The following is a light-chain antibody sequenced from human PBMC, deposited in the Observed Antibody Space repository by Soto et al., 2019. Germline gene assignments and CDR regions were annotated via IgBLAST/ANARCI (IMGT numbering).Light chain of an antibody. CDR1: SSDIGGSNS. CDR2: EVS. Sequence: QSALTQPASVSGSPGQTIIMSCTGTSSDIGGSNSVSWYQQHPDKAPKLILFEVSHRPSKIPDRFSGSKSGNTASLTISGLQAEDEADYYCSSYSTSGTLVLFGGGTKVTVL. J-gene: IGLJ3*02. CDR3: SSYSTSGTLVL. V-gene: IGLV2-14*01.